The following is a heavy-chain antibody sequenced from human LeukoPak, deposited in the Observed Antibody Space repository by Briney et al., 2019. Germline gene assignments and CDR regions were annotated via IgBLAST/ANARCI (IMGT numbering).Heavy chain of an antibody. V-gene: IGHV3-7*01. CDR2: IKQDGSEK. J-gene: IGHJ4*02. D-gene: IGHD6-13*01. CDR1: GFTFSSYW. CDR3: ARPLSPYSSSWGY. Sequence: GGSLRLSCAASGFTFSSYWMSWVRQAPGKGLEWVANIKQDGSEKYYVDSVKGRFTISRDNAKNSLYLQMNSLRAEDTAVYYCARPLSPYSSSWGYWGQGTLVTVSS.